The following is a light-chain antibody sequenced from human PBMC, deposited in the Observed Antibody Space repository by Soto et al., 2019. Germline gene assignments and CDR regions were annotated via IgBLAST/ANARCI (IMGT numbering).Light chain of an antibody. CDR3: SSYTSSSIDYV. CDR2: EVS. J-gene: IGLJ1*01. CDR1: SSYVGGYNY. Sequence: QSVLTQPASVSGSPGQSITISCTGTSSYVGGYNYVSWYQQHPGKAPKLMIYEVSNRPSGVSNRFSGSKSGNMASLTISGLQAEDEADYYCSSYTSSSIDYVFGTGTKVTVL. V-gene: IGLV2-14*01.